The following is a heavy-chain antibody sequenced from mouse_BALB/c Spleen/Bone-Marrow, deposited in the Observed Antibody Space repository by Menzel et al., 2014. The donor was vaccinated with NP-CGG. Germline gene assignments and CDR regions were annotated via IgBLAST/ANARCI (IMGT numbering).Heavy chain of an antibody. D-gene: IGHD1-1*01. V-gene: IGHV14-3*02. CDR1: GFNIKDPY. J-gene: IGHJ3*01. CDR3: APYYYGRWFTY. CDR2: IDPANGNT. Sequence: EVKGVESGVELVKPGASGKLSCTASGFNIKDPYMHWVKQRPEQGLEWIGRIDPANGNTKYDPKFQGKATITADTSSNTAYLQLSSLTSEDTAVYYCAPYYYGRWFTYWGQGTLVTVSA.